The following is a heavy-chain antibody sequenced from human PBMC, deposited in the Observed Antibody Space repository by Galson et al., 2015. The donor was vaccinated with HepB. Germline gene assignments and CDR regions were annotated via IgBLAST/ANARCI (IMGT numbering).Heavy chain of an antibody. V-gene: IGHV1-69*13. D-gene: IGHD6-25*01. CDR2: IIPIFGTA. J-gene: IGHJ3*02. CDR1: GGTFSSYA. Sequence: SVKVSCKASGGTFSSYAISWVRQAPGQGLEWMGGIIPIFGTANYAQKFQGRVTITADESTSTAYMELSSPRSEDTAVYYCARPWRLFSPWDAFDIWGQGTMVTVSS. CDR3: ARPWRLFSPWDAFDI.